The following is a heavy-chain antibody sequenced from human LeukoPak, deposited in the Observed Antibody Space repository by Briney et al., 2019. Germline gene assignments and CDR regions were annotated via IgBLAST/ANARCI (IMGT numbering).Heavy chain of an antibody. CDR2: MNLNNGKA. J-gene: IGHJ5*02. CDR3: AKEQYSSGYRPNWFDP. Sequence: ASVKVSCKASGYTFSNHDINWVRQAPGQGLEWMGRMNLNNGKADYALKFQGRVSMTRNTSTRTAYMELTSLKSDDTAVYYCAKEQYSSGYRPNWFDPWGQGTLVTASS. V-gene: IGHV1-8*01. CDR1: GYTFSNHD. D-gene: IGHD3-22*01.